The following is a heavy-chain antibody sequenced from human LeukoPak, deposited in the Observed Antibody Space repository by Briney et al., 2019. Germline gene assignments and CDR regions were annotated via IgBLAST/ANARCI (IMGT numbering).Heavy chain of an antibody. J-gene: IGHJ6*03. CDR2: IYTSGST. CDR1: GGSISSGSYY. V-gene: IGHV4-61*02. Sequence: PSQTLSLTCTVSGGSISSGSYYWSWIRQPAGKGLEWIGRIYTSGSTNYNPSLKSRVTISVDTSKNQFSLKLSSVTAADTAVYYCARGRVRYCSGGSCYEYYYYMDVWGKGTTVTVSS. CDR3: ARGRVRYCSGGSCYEYYYYMDV. D-gene: IGHD2-15*01.